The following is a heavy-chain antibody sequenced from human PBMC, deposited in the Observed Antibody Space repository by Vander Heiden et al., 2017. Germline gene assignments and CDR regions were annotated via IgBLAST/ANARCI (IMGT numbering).Heavy chain of an antibody. CDR1: GYSFSGYY. CDR3: ARDWGGESLGNNWFDP. V-gene: IGHV1-2*02. Sequence: QVQLVQSGAEVKKPGASVKVSCKASGYSFSGYYIQWVRQAPGQGLGWLGWINPNSGGTNYAQTFQGRVTMTRDTSITTAYMELTRLTSDDTAVYYCARDWGGESLGNNWFDPWGQGSLVTVSS. CDR2: INPNSGGT. J-gene: IGHJ5*02. D-gene: IGHD2-21*01.